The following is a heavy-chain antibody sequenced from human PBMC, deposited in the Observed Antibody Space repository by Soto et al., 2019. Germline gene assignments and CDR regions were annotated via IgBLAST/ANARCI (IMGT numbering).Heavy chain of an antibody. V-gene: IGHV6-1*01. CDR2: TYYRSKWYN. Sequence: PSPTLSLTCAISGDSVSSKSGAWNWIRQSPSRGLEWLGRTYYRSKWYNEYAVSVKGRITINPDTSKNQFSLQLNSVTPEDSAVYYCARTQSVFDYWGQGTQVTVSS. CDR3: ARTQSVFDY. J-gene: IGHJ4*02. CDR1: GDSVSSKSGA.